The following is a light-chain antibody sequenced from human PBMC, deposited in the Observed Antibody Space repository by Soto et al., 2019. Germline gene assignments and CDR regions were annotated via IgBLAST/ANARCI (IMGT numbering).Light chain of an antibody. CDR2: DAS. CDR3: QQYNSYSTWT. Sequence: DIQLTQSPIFLSASVGDRVTITCRASQSISSWLAWYQQKPGKAPKLLIYDASSLESGVPSRFSGSGSGTEFTLTISSLQPDDFATYYCQQYNSYSTWTFGQGTKVEIK. J-gene: IGKJ1*01. CDR1: QSISSW. V-gene: IGKV1-5*01.